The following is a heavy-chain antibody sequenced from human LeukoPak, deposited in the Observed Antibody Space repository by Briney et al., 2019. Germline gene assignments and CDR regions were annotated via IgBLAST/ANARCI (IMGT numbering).Heavy chain of an antibody. Sequence: GGSLRLSCAASGFTFSSYGMHWVRQAPGKGLEWVAFILYDGSNKYYADSVKGRFTISRDNSKNTLYLQMNSLRAEDTAVYYCAKVGGWGQGTLVTVSS. CDR1: GFTFSSYG. CDR3: AKVGG. V-gene: IGHV3-30*02. CDR2: ILYDGSNK. J-gene: IGHJ4*02. D-gene: IGHD2-15*01.